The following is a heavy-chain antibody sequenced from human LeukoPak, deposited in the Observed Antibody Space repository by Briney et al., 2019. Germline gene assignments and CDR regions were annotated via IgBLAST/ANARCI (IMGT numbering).Heavy chain of an antibody. D-gene: IGHD6-13*01. V-gene: IGHV5-10-1*01. CDR1: GYSFTSYW. Sequence: GESLRISCKGSGYSFTSYWISWVRQMPGKGLEWMGRIDPSDSYTNYSPSFQGHVTISADKSISTAYLQWSSLKVSDTAMYYCARHVGYSSSWVDYWGQGTLVTVSS. CDR3: ARHVGYSSSWVDY. CDR2: IDPSDSYT. J-gene: IGHJ4*02.